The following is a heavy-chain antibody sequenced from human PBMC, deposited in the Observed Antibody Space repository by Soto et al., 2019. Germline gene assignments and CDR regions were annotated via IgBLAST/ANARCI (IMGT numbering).Heavy chain of an antibody. D-gene: IGHD5-12*01. V-gene: IGHV1-69*13. Sequence: SVKVSCKASGGTFSSYAISWVRQAPGQGLEWMGGIIPIFGTANYAQKFQGRVTITADESTSTAYMELSSLRSEDTAVYYCARELRSLEMATIWAYYYYGMDVWGQGTTVTVSS. CDR2: IIPIFGTA. CDR3: ARELRSLEMATIWAYYYYGMDV. J-gene: IGHJ6*02. CDR1: GGTFSSYA.